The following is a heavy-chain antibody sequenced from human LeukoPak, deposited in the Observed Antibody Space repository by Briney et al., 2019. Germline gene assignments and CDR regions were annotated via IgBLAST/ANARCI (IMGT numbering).Heavy chain of an antibody. CDR1: GGSFSGYY. J-gene: IGHJ4*02. CDR2: INHSGST. CDR3: ARLEYSSGAFDY. Sequence: SETLSLTCAVYGGSFSGYYWSWIRQPPGKGLEWIGEINHSGSTNYNPSLKSRVTISVDTSKNQFSLKLSSVTAADTAVYYCARLEYSSGAFDYWGQGTLVTVSS. V-gene: IGHV4-34*01. D-gene: IGHD6-19*01.